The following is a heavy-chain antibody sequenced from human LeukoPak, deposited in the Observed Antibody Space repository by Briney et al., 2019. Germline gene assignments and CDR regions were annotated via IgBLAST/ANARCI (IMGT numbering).Heavy chain of an antibody. V-gene: IGHV3-23*01. CDR3: AKDLHYCSGGSCYSGWFDP. CDR1: GFTFSSYA. CDR2: ISGSGGST. Sequence: PGGSLRLSCAASGFTFSSYAMSWVRQAAGKGLEWVSAISGSGGSTYYADSVKGRFTISRDNSKNTLCLQMNSLRAEDTAVYYCAKDLHYCSGGSCYSGWFDPWGQGTLVTVSS. J-gene: IGHJ5*02. D-gene: IGHD2-15*01.